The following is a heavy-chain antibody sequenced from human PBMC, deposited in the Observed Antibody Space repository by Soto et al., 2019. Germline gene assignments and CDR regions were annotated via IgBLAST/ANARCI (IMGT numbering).Heavy chain of an antibody. V-gene: IGHV3-74*01. D-gene: IGHD6-19*01. Sequence: PGGSLRLSCAASGFTFSSYWMHWVRQAPGKGLVWVSRINSDGSSTSYADSVKGRFTISRDNAKSTLYLQMNSLRAEDTAVYYCARDPSSGWYGYYYYYGMDVWGQGTTVTVSS. J-gene: IGHJ6*02. CDR3: ARDPSSGWYGYYYYYGMDV. CDR1: GFTFSSYW. CDR2: INSDGSST.